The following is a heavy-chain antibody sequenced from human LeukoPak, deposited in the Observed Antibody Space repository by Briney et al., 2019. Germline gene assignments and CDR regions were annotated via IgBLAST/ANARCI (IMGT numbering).Heavy chain of an antibody. CDR3: ASGLVARQDFDY. J-gene: IGHJ4*02. Sequence: PSETLSLTCTVSGGSISTSNHYWGCIRQPPGKGLEWIGNIYYSGSTFYNPSLKSRVTISADTSKNQFSLKLTSVTAADTALYYCASGLVARQDFDYWGQGTLVTVSS. D-gene: IGHD6-6*01. V-gene: IGHV4-39*01. CDR2: IYYSGST. CDR1: GGSISTSNHY.